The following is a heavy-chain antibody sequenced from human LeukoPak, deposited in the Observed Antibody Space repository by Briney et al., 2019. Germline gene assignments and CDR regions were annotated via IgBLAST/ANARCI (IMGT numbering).Heavy chain of an antibody. D-gene: IGHD3-22*01. V-gene: IGHV1-18*01. CDR3: ARDEADYDSSEMVDWFDP. J-gene: IGHJ5*02. Sequence: ASVKVSCEGSGYTFTSYGNSLVRQAPGQGHEGMVWISAYKGNTNYAQKLQGRVTMTTDTSTSTAYKELRSLRSKDTGVYYCARDEADYDSSEMVDWFDPWGQGTLVTVSS. CDR2: ISAYKGNT. CDR1: GYTFTSYG.